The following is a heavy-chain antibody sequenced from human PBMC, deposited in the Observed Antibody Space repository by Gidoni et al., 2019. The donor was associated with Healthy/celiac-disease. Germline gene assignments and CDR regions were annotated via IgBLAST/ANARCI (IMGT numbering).Heavy chain of an antibody. CDR2: ISYDESGK. V-gene: IGHV3-30*18. Sequence: QVQLVESGGGVVQPGRSLRLSCAASGFTFSSYGMPWVRQAPGKGLEWVAAISYDESGKYYADSVKGRFTISRDNSENTLHLQMNTVRPEDTAVYYCAKGGMVYAMYSGMGVWGQGTTVTVSS. J-gene: IGHJ6*02. CDR3: AKGGMVYAMYSGMGV. CDR1: GFTFSSYG. D-gene: IGHD2-8*01.